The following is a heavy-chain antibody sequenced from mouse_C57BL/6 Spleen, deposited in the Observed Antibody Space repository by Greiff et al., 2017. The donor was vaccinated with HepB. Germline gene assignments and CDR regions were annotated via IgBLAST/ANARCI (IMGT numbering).Heavy chain of an antibody. V-gene: IGHV5-17*01. D-gene: IGHD2-3*01. Sequence: VQLKESGGGLVKPGGSLKLSCAASGFTFSDYGMHWVRQAPEKGLEWVAYISSGSSTIYYADTVKGRFTISRDNAKNTLFLQMTSLRSEDTAMYYCARSYDGYYYAMDYWGQGTSVTVSS. CDR3: ARSYDGYYYAMDY. J-gene: IGHJ4*01. CDR1: GFTFSDYG. CDR2: ISSGSSTI.